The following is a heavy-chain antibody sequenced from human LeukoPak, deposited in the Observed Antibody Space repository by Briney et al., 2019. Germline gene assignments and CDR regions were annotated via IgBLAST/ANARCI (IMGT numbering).Heavy chain of an antibody. V-gene: IGHV3-64*01. J-gene: IGHJ4*02. CDR2: ISSNGGST. CDR1: GFTFSSYA. Sequence: GGSLRLSCAASGFTFSSYAMHWVRQAPGKGLEYVSAISSNGGSTYYANSGKGRFTISRDNSKNTVYLQMGSLRAEDTAVYYCAKSRYYYDSSGYYSSYYFDYWGQGTLVTVSS. D-gene: IGHD3-22*01. CDR3: AKSRYYYDSSGYYSSYYFDY.